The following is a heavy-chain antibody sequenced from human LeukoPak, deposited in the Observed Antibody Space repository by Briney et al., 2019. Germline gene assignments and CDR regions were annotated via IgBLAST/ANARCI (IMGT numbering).Heavy chain of an antibody. CDR1: GGSFSGYY. Sequence: SETLSLTCAVYGGSFSGYYWSWIRQPPGKGLEWIGEINHSGSTNYNPSLKSRVTISVDTSKNQFSLKLSSVTAADTAVYYCAREVNWGSLSSLDYWGQGTLVTVPS. V-gene: IGHV4-34*01. CDR2: INHSGST. D-gene: IGHD7-27*01. J-gene: IGHJ4*02. CDR3: AREVNWGSLSSLDY.